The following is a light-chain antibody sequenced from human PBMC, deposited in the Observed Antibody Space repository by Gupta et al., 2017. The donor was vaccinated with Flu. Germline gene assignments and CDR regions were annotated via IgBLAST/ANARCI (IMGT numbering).Light chain of an antibody. J-gene: IGLJ2*01. Sequence: QSALTQPPSASGSPGQSVTISCTGTSSDSGAYVYVSWYQQHPGKVPILIYDEVSKRPSGVPGRSAAYYAGTTALTTASGLQAEDEAYYYCSSYAGNNVVVFGGGTNLTVL. CDR3: SSYAGNNVVV. CDR1: SSDSGAYVY. V-gene: IGLV2-8*01. CDR2: EVS.